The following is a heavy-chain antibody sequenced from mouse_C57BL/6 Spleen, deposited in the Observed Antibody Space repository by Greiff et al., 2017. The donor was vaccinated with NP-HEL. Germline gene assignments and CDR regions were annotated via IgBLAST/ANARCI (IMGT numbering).Heavy chain of an antibody. CDR2: IDPNSGGT. V-gene: IGHV1-72*01. J-gene: IGHJ2*01. Sequence: QVHVKQPGAELVKPGASVKLSCKASGYTFTSYWMHWVKQRPGRGLEWIGRIDPNSGGTKYNEKFKSKATLTVDKPSSTAYMQLSSLTSEDSAVYYCASSPSSYYYGHYFDYWGQGTTLTVSS. CDR1: GYTFTSYW. D-gene: IGHD1-1*01. CDR3: ASSPSSYYYGHYFDY.